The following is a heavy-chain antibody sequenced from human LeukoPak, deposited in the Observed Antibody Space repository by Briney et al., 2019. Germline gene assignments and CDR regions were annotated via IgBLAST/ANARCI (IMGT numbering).Heavy chain of an antibody. D-gene: IGHD3-10*01. CDR1: GGSIGSSNW. CDR3: AREVRFSMARGEIDC. J-gene: IGHJ4*02. V-gene: IGHV4-4*03. CDR2: IYYSGNT. Sequence: PPETLSLTCAVSGGSIGSSNWWSWVRQPPGKGLEWIGEIYYSGNTNYNPSLKSRVTISIDKSKNQFSLKLSSVTAADTAVYYCAREVRFSMARGEIDCWGQGTLVTVSS.